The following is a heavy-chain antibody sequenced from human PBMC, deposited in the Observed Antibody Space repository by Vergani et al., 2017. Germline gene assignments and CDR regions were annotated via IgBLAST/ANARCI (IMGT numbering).Heavy chain of an antibody. CDR3: AKAETALITDYYYGMDV. D-gene: IGHD5-18*01. J-gene: IGHJ6*02. V-gene: IGHV3-30*02. Sequence: QVHLVESGGGAVQSAGSLRLSCAASGFMFNSYGMHWVRQAPGKGLEWVAFIHYDSSDTQYLDSVKGRFTISRDNSKSALYLQMSSLRAEDTGVYYCAKAETALITDYYYGMDVWGQGTTVIVS. CDR1: GFMFNSYG. CDR2: IHYDSSDT.